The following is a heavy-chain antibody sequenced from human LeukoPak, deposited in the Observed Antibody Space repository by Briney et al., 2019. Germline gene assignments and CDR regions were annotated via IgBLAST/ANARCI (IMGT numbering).Heavy chain of an antibody. CDR1: GGSITQTNY. J-gene: IGHJ4*02. CDR3: SREGGPYRPLDY. Sequence: SGTLSLTCGVSGGSITQTNYWTWVRQPPEKGPGWVGEVNLQGSTNYNPSVMGRVAISVDKSETHVALQLTSVTAADTVVYYGSREGGPYRPLDYSGQGTLVTDSS. V-gene: IGHV4-4*02. CDR2: VNLQGST.